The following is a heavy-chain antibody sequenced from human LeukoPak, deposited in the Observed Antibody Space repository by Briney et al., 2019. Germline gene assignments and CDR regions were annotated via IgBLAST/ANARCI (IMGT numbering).Heavy chain of an antibody. D-gene: IGHD3-10*01. Sequence: MASETLSLTCAVDDGSFSGYYWSWIRQPPGKGLEWIGEINDSGSTNYNPSLKSRVTISVDTSKNQFSLKLNSVTAADTAVYFCARESYYYYDSGSHEFGYWGQGTLVTVSS. CDR3: ARESYYYYDSGSHEFGY. V-gene: IGHV4-34*01. CDR2: INDSGST. J-gene: IGHJ4*02. CDR1: DGSFSGYY.